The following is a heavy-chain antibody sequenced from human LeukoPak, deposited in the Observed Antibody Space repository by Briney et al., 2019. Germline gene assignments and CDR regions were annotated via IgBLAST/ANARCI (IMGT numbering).Heavy chain of an antibody. CDR1: GYTFTNYE. Sequence: ASVKVSCKASGYTFTNYEINWVRQATGQGLEWMGRMNPNSGNTGYAQKFQGRVTITRDTSISTAYMELSSLTSEDTAVYYCARGDRDYDILTGYSKSWFDPWGQGTLVTASS. V-gene: IGHV1-8*03. D-gene: IGHD3-9*01. J-gene: IGHJ5*02. CDR3: ARGDRDYDILTGYSKSWFDP. CDR2: MNPNSGNT.